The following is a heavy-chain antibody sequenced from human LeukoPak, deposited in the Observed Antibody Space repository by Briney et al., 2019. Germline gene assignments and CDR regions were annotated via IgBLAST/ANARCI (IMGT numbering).Heavy chain of an antibody. CDR3: ARVGQGEWFFDL. CDR1: GFIFSNYW. Sequence: GGSLRLSCAASGFIFSNYWMHWVRQAPGQGLVWVSRIKTDGSTITYADSVKGRFTISRDNAMNTLYLQMDSLGAEDTAVYYCARVGQGEWFFDLWGRGTLVTVSS. V-gene: IGHV3-74*01. D-gene: IGHD1-26*01. CDR2: IKTDGSTI. J-gene: IGHJ2*01.